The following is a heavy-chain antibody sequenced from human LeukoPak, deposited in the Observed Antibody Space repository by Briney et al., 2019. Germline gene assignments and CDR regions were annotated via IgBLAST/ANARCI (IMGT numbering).Heavy chain of an antibody. Sequence: GGSLRLSCAAPGFTFSSYAMHWVRQAPGKGLEWVAVISYDGSNKYYADSVKGRFTISRDNSKNTLYLQMNSLRAEDTAVYYCARGPKPEWELQIWGQGTLVTVSS. CDR1: GFTFSSYA. V-gene: IGHV3-30*04. J-gene: IGHJ4*02. CDR3: ARGPKPEWELQI. D-gene: IGHD1-26*01. CDR2: ISYDGSNK.